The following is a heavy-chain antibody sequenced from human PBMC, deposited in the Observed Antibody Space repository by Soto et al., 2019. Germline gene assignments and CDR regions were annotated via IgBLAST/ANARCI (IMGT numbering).Heavy chain of an antibody. J-gene: IGHJ3*02. Sequence: SETLSLTCTVSGGSVSSGSYYWSWIRQPPGKGLEWIGEINHSGSTNYNPSLKSRVTISVDTSKNQFSLKLSSVTAADTAVYYCASGLHLGELSLKDASDIWGQGTMVTVSS. V-gene: IGHV4-39*07. CDR2: INHSGST. CDR1: GGSVSSGSYY. D-gene: IGHD3-16*02. CDR3: ASGLHLGELSLKDASDI.